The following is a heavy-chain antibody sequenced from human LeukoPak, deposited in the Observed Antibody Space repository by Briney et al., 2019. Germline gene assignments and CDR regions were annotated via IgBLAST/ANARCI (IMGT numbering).Heavy chain of an antibody. Sequence: PGGSLRLSCAASGFTFSTYAMNWVRQAPGKGLEWVSRINSDGSSTSYADSVKGRFTISRDNAKNTLYLQMNSLRAEDTAVYYCAKYQITMVRGVRDYWGQGTLVTVSS. D-gene: IGHD3-10*01. CDR1: GFTFSTYA. CDR2: INSDGSST. V-gene: IGHV3-74*01. CDR3: AKYQITMVRGVRDY. J-gene: IGHJ4*02.